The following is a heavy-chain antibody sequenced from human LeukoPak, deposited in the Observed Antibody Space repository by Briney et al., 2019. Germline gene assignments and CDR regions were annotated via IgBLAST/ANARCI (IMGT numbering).Heavy chain of an antibody. CDR3: ARDQPRARYFDY. J-gene: IGHJ4*02. Sequence: SVKVSCKASGGTFSNYSISWVRQAPGQGLEWMGRIIPILNIPNNAQKFQGRVTITADKSTSTAYVELSSLRSEDTAVYYCARDQPRARYFDYWGQGTLVTVSS. CDR2: IIPILNIP. D-gene: IGHD1-14*01. CDR1: GGTFSNYS. V-gene: IGHV1-69*04.